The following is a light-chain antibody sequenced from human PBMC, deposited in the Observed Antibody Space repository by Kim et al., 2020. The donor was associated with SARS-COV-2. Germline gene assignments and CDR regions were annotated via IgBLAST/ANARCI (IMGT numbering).Light chain of an antibody. J-gene: IGLJ3*02. V-gene: IGLV2-11*01. CDR1: SSDVGGYNY. Sequence: QSALTQPRSVSGSPGQSVTISCTETSSDVGGYNYVSWYQQHPGKAPKLTIYDVRERPSGVPDRFSGSKSGNTASMAISGLQADDEADYYCCSYVGSHLSWLYGGGTQLTVL. CDR2: DVR. CDR3: CSYVGSHLSWL.